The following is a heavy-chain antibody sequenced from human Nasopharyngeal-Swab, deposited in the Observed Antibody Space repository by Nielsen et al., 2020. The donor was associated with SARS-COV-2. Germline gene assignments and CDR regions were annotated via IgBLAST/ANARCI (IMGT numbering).Heavy chain of an antibody. D-gene: IGHD6-19*01. J-gene: IGHJ6*03. CDR2: IKSKTDGGTT. Sequence: GESLKISCAASGFTFSNAWMSWVRQAPGKGLEWVGRIKSKTDGGTTGYAAPVKGRFTISRDDSKNTLYLQMNSLKTEDTAVYYCTTDSKRLRQWLVLDYYYMDVWGKGTTVTVSS. CDR3: TTDSKRLRQWLVLDYYYMDV. CDR1: GFTFSNAW. V-gene: IGHV3-15*01.